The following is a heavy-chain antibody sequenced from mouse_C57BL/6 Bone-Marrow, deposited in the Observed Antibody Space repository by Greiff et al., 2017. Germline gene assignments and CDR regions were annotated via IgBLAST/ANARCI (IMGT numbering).Heavy chain of an antibody. Sequence: VQLQQSGAELVKPGASVKLSCTASGFNINDYYIHWVKQRTEQGLEWIGRIDPEDGETKYAPKFQDKATITADTSTNTAYLQLSSLTSEDTAFYYCTSALIYYGTNYWGQGTTLTVSS. CDR3: TSALIYYGTNY. J-gene: IGHJ2*01. D-gene: IGHD1-1*01. CDR2: IDPEDGET. V-gene: IGHV14-2*01. CDR1: GFNINDYY.